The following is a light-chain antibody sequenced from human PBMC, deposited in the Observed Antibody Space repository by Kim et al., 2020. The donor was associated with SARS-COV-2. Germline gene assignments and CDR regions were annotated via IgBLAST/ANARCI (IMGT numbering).Light chain of an antibody. Sequence: VALGQTVRITCQGDSLRSYYATWYQQQPGPAPILVIYGKNNRPSGIPDRFSGYSSGNTASLTITGTQAGDEADYYCNSRDSNDNVVFGGGTKLTVL. CDR2: GKN. J-gene: IGLJ2*01. V-gene: IGLV3-19*01. CDR1: SLRSYY. CDR3: NSRDSNDNVV.